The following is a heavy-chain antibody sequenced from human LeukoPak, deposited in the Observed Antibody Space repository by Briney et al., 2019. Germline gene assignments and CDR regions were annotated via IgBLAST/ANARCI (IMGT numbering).Heavy chain of an antibody. CDR2: IYTSGST. V-gene: IGHV4-4*07. D-gene: IGHD3-10*01. J-gene: IGHJ6*02. CDR1: GGSISSYY. CDR3: ARGGLIPHGRYYGSGSYFLQTQYYYYGMDV. Sequence: SETLSLTCTVSGGSISSYYWSWIRQPAGKGLEWIGRIYTSGSTYYNPSLKSRVTISVDTSKNQFSLKLSSVTAADTAVYYCARGGLIPHGRYYGSGSYFLQTQYYYYGMDVWGQGTTVTVSS.